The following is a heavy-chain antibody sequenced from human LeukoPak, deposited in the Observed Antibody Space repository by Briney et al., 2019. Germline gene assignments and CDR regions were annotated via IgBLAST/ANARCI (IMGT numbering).Heavy chain of an antibody. D-gene: IGHD2-15*01. J-gene: IGHJ6*02. CDR3: AKDGSSMDYYYYGMDV. CDR2: ISWDGGST. CDR1: GFTFDDYT. V-gene: IGHV3-43*01. Sequence: GGSLRLSCAASGFTFDDYTMHWVRQAPGKGLEWVSLISWDGGSTYYADSVKGRFTISRDNSKNSLYLQMNSLRTEDTALYYCAKDGSSMDYYYYGMDVWGQGTTVTVPS.